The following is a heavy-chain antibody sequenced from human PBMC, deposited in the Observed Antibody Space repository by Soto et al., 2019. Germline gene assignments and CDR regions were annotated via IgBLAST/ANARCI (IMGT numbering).Heavy chain of an antibody. V-gene: IGHV4-39*01. CDR1: GGSISWRNYQ. CDR2: VYYSGTT. D-gene: IGHD3-22*01. Sequence: PSETLSPTCTVSGGSISWRNYQWGCIRQPPGKGLEWIGSVYYSGTTYYNPSLKSRVTISVDTSKNQFSLRLSSVSAADTAVYYCMRHFHYHRSESPFDLWGRGTLVTVSS. CDR3: MRHFHYHRSESPFDL. J-gene: IGHJ2*01.